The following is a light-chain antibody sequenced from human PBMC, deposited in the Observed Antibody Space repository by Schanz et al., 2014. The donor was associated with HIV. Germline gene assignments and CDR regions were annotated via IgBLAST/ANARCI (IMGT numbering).Light chain of an antibody. CDR3: QQYTKYPPFT. J-gene: IGKJ2*01. CDR2: RAS. Sequence: DIQMTQSPSTLSASVGDRVTITCRASQSISTWLAWYQQKPGKAPKLLISRASSLESGVPSRFSGSGSGTEFTLTISSLQPDDLATYYCQQYTKYPPFTFGPGTKLEIK. V-gene: IGKV1-5*03. CDR1: QSISTW.